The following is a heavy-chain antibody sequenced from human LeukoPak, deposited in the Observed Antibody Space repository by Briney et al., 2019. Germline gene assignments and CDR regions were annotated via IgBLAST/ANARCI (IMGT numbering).Heavy chain of an antibody. V-gene: IGHV1-2*02. CDR1: GYTFTGYY. J-gene: IGHJ3*02. D-gene: IGHD6-19*01. CDR2: INPNSGGT. CDR3: ARVTPEQLLERPIAVAGKGAFDI. Sequence: GASVKVSCKASGYTFTGYYMHWVRQAPGQGLEWMGWINPNSGGTNYAQKFQGRVTMTRGTSISTAYMELSRLRSDDTAVYYCARVTPEQLLERPIAVAGKGAFDIWGQGTMVTVSS.